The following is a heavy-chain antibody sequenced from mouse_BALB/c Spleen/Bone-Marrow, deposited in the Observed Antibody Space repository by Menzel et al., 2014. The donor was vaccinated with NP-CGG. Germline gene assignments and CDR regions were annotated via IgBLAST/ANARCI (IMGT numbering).Heavy chain of an antibody. CDR1: GYGFTSYN. V-gene: IGHV1S135*01. CDR2: IDPYNGDT. Sequence: EVQLVESGPELVKPGASVKVSCKASGYGFTSYNIYWVKQSHGKSLEWIGYIDPYNGDTNYNQKFKVKATLTVDKSSSTAYMHLNSLTSEDSAVYYCASFGNYEAWFAYWGQGTLVTGSA. J-gene: IGHJ3*01. CDR3: ASFGNYEAWFAY. D-gene: IGHD2-1*01.